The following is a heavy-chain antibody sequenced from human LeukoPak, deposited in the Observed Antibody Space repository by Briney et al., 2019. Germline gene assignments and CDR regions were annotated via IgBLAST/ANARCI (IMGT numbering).Heavy chain of an antibody. V-gene: IGHV3-9*01. CDR1: GFTFDDYA. CDR2: ISWNSGSI. Sequence: PGGSLRLSCAASGFTFDDYAMHWVRQAPGKGLEWVSGISWNSGSIGYADSVKGRFTISRDNAKNSLYLQMNSLRAEDTALYYCAKVGVFDAFDIWGQGTMVTVSS. D-gene: IGHD3-3*01. CDR3: AKVGVFDAFDI. J-gene: IGHJ3*02.